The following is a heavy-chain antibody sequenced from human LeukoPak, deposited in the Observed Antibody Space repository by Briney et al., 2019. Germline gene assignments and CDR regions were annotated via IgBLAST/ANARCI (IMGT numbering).Heavy chain of an antibody. D-gene: IGHD4-23*01. V-gene: IGHV3-21*01. Sequence: PGGSLRLSCAASGFTFSSYSMNWVRQAPGKGLEWVSSISSSSSYIYYADSVKGRFTISRDNAKNSLYLQMNSLRAEDTAVYYCARVTTLAGRGDYWGQGTLVTVSS. J-gene: IGHJ4*02. CDR3: ARVTTLAGRGDY. CDR2: ISSSSSYI. CDR1: GFTFSSYS.